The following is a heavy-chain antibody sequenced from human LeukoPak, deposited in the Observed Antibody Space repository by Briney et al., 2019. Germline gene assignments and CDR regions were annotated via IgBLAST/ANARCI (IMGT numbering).Heavy chain of an antibody. CDR3: AKDRSVMIVDN. CDR2: IRYEGRNQ. Sequence: GGSLRLSCAASGFTFSSYGRHWVRQAPGKGLEWVTFIRYEGRNQYYADYVKGRLNIFRDNSKDELYLQMNSLRAEDRAVYYCAKDRSVMIVDNWGQGTLVTVSS. V-gene: IGHV3-30*02. J-gene: IGHJ4*02. CDR1: GFTFSSYG. D-gene: IGHD3-22*01.